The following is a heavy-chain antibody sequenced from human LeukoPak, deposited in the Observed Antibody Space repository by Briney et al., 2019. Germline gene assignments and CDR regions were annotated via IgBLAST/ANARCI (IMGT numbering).Heavy chain of an antibody. Sequence: SVKVSCKASGGTFSSYAISWVRQAPGQGLEWMGGIIPNFGTANYAQKFQGRVTITTDESTSTAYMELSSLRSEDTAVYYCALAFRDSSGYYYWGQGTLVTVSS. J-gene: IGHJ4*02. D-gene: IGHD3-22*01. CDR2: IIPNFGTA. CDR3: ALAFRDSSGYYY. V-gene: IGHV1-69*05. CDR1: GGTFSSYA.